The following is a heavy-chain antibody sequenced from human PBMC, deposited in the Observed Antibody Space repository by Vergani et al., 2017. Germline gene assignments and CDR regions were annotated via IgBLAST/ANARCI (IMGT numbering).Heavy chain of an antibody. CDR3: ARDGRAYYDFWSGSVYYYMDV. D-gene: IGHD3-3*01. J-gene: IGHJ6*03. Sequence: VQLVESGGGLVQPGRSLRLSCAASGFTFDDYAMHWVRQAPGKGLEWIGYIYYSGSTYYNPSLKSRVTISVDTSKNQFSLKLSSVTAADTAVYYCARDGRAYYDFWSGSVYYYMDVWGKGTTVTVSS. CDR2: IYYSGST. CDR1: GFTFDDYA. V-gene: IGHV4-31*02.